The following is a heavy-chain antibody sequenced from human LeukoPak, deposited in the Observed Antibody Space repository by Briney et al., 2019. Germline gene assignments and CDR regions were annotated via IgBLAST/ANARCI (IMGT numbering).Heavy chain of an antibody. CDR1: GFTFNSYA. Sequence: TGGSLRLSCAASGFTFNSYAMDWVRQAPGKGLEWVSAISGSGGSTYYADSVKGRFTTSRDNSKNTLYLQVNSLRAEDTAVYYCAKDKDYCDSSGNFGNPTVFDYWGQGTLVTVSS. D-gene: IGHD3-22*01. CDR3: AKDKDYCDSSGNFGNPTVFDY. V-gene: IGHV3-23*01. CDR2: ISGSGGST. J-gene: IGHJ4*02.